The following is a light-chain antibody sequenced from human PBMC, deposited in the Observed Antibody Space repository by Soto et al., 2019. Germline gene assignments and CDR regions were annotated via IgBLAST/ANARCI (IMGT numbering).Light chain of an antibody. V-gene: IGLV2-8*01. CDR2: DVS. J-gene: IGLJ1*01. Sequence: QSVLAQPPSASGSPGQSVAISCTGTGSDVGGYNYVSWYQQHPGKAPKLMIYDVSERPSGVPDRFSGSKSGNTASLTVSGLQAEDEADYFCRSYAASHVVFGTGPKVTVL. CDR1: GSDVGGYNY. CDR3: RSYAASHVV.